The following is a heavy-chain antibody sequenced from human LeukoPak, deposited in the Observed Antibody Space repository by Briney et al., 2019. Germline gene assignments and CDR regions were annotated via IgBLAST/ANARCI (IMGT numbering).Heavy chain of an antibody. CDR1: GYTFTSYY. Sequence: ASVKVSCKASGYTFTSYYMHWVRQAPGQRLEWMGIINPSGGSTSYAQKFQGRVTMTRDMSTSTVYMELSSLRSEDTAVYYCARDATTRYNWNYDEAWHYYYYMDVWAKGPRSPSP. D-gene: IGHD1-7*01. CDR2: INPSGGST. V-gene: IGHV1-46*01. J-gene: IGHJ6*03. CDR3: ARDATTRYNWNYDEAWHYYYYMDV.